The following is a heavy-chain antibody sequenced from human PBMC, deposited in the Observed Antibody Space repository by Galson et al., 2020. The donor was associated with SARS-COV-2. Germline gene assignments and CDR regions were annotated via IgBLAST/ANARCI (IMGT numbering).Heavy chain of an antibody. J-gene: IGHJ6*02. Sequence: SETLSLTCTVSGGSISSGGYYWSWIRQHPGKGLEWIGYIYYSGSTYYNPSLKSRVTISVDTSKNQFSLKLSSVTAADTAVYYCARQGGYYYDSSGYYSTNYGMYVWGQGTTVTVSS. CDR2: IYYSGST. CDR3: ARQGGYYYDSSGYYSTNYGMYV. V-gene: IGHV4-31*03. CDR1: GGSISSGGYY. D-gene: IGHD3-22*01.